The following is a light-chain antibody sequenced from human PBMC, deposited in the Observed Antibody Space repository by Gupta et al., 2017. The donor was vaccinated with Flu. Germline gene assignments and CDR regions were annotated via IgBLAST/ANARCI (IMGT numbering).Light chain of an antibody. J-gene: IGLJ2*01. Sequence: APGQKVTFSCFGSTSNIGINYVSWYQQLPGTAPKLLIYDNDKRPSGIPDRFYGSKSGTSATLGITGLQPGDEADYYCGTWDNSLSAVVFGGGTQLAVL. V-gene: IGLV1-51*01. CDR3: GTWDNSLSAVV. CDR1: TSNIGINY. CDR2: DND.